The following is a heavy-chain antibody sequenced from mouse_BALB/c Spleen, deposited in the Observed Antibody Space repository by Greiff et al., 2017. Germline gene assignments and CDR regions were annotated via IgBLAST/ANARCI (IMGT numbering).Heavy chain of an antibody. J-gene: IGHJ4*01. D-gene: IGHD2-14*01. CDR3: NADYRYDVGHAMDY. CDR1: GFNIKDYY. V-gene: IGHV14-4*02. CDR2: IDPENGDT. Sequence: VQLQQSGAELVRSGASVKLSCTASGFNIKDYYMHWVKQRPEQGLEWIGWIDPENGDTEYAPKFQGKATMTADTSSNTAYLQLSSLTSEDTAVYYCNADYRYDVGHAMDYWGQGTSVTVSA.